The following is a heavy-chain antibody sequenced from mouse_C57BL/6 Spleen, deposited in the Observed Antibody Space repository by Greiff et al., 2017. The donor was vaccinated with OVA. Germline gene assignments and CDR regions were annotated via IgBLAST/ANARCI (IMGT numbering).Heavy chain of an antibody. J-gene: IGHJ1*03. D-gene: IGHD2-1*01. Sequence: QVQLKESGAELARPGASVKLSCKASGYTFTSYGISWVKQRPGQGLEWIGEIYPRSGNTYYNEKFKGKATLTADKSSSTAYMELRSLTSEDSAVYFCARWGNYDWYFDVWGTGTTVTVSS. V-gene: IGHV1-81*01. CDR2: IYPRSGNT. CDR1: GYTFTSYG. CDR3: ARWGNYDWYFDV.